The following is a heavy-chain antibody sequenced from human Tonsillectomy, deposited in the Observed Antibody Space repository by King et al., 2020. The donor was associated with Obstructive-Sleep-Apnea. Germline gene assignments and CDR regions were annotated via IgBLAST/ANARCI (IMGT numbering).Heavy chain of an antibody. CDR1: GFTFSGYS. V-gene: IGHV3-48*04. D-gene: IGHD3-16*01. CDR2: IRSSSSSM. CDR3: ARDSAYAFDF. J-gene: IGHJ3*01. Sequence: VQLVESGGGLVQPGGSLRLSCAASGFTFSGYSMNWIRQAPGKGPEWVSNIRSSSSSMYYEDSVKGRFTISRDNAKNSLYLQMNSLRVEDTAVYYCARDSAYAFDFWGLGTMVTVSS.